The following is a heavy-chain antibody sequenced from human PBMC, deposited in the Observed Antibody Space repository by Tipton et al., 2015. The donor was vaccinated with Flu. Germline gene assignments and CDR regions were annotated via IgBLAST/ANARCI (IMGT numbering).Heavy chain of an antibody. CDR1: GFSFGTYA. Sequence: GSLRLSCEASGFSFGTYAMHWVRQAPGKGLEWVSAVGHTGGETYYADSVRGRFTISRDNSKNTLYLEMSGLRAGDTALYYCAKGLVPFYFYYGMNVWGQGTTVAVSS. V-gene: IGHV3-23*01. CDR2: VGHTGGET. CDR3: AKGLVPFYFYYGMNV. J-gene: IGHJ6*02. D-gene: IGHD2-21*01.